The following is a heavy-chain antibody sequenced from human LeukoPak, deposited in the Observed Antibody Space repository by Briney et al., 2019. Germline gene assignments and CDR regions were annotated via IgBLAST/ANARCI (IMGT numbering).Heavy chain of an antibody. CDR3: ARLLYDYVWGSYRSYYFDF. CDR2: ISSSSTYI. CDR1: GFTFSTYS. J-gene: IGHJ4*02. Sequence: PGGSLRLSCAASGFTFSTYSMNWVRQAPGKGLEWVSAISSSSTYIYYADSVKGRITITRDNAKNSPYLQMNSLRAEDTAVYYCARLLYDYVWGSYRSYYFDFWGQGTLVTVSS. D-gene: IGHD3-16*02. V-gene: IGHV3-21*01.